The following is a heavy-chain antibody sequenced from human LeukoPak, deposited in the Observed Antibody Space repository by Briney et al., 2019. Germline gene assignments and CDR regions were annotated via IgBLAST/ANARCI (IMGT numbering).Heavy chain of an antibody. CDR1: GGSISSSRYY. V-gene: IGHV4-39*01. Sequence: SETLSLTCTVSGGSISSSRYYWGWIRQPPGKGLEWIGSIYYSGSTYYNPSLKSRVTISVDTSKNQFSLKLSSVTAADTAVYYCARIIAVAGFYFDYWGQGTLVTVSP. D-gene: IGHD6-19*01. CDR2: IYYSGST. CDR3: ARIIAVAGFYFDY. J-gene: IGHJ4*02.